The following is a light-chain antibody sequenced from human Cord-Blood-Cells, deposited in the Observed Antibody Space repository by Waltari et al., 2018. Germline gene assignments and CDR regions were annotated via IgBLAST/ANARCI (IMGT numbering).Light chain of an antibody. CDR3: QQSYSTLWT. CDR2: AAS. V-gene: IGKV1-39*01. Sequence: DIQMTQSPSSLSASVGDRVTITCRASQSISSYLNWYQQKPGKAPKLLIYAASSLQSGVPSRFSRSGSGTDFTLTISSLQPEDFATYYCQQSYSTLWTFGQGTKVEIK. CDR1: QSISSY. J-gene: IGKJ1*01.